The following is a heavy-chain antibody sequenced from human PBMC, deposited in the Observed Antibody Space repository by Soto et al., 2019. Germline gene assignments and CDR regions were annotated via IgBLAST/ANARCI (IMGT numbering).Heavy chain of an antibody. V-gene: IGHV3-48*02. Sequence: EVQLVESGGGLVQPGGSLRLSCVASGFMFDSYAMNWVRQAPGKGLEWVSYNSPGGDRIYYAEYLKGRITISRDNARNSLSLQMNIRGDEDTAVYYCTKSADSAGWGVDFWGQGTLVTVSS. CDR3: TKSADSAGWGVDF. D-gene: IGHD6-19*01. CDR2: NSPGGDRI. CDR1: GFMFDSYA. J-gene: IGHJ4*02.